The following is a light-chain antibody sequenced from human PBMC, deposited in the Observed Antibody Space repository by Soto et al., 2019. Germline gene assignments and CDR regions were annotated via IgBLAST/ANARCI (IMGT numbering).Light chain of an antibody. Sequence: QSVLTQPASVSGSPGQSITISCTGTSSDVGGYNYVSWYQQHPGKAPKLMIYDVSNRPSWVSDRFSGSKSGNTASLTISGLQAEDEADYYCSSYTGSSTHVVFGAGTKLTVL. V-gene: IGLV2-14*01. CDR2: DVS. CDR3: SSYTGSSTHVV. CDR1: SSDVGGYNY. J-gene: IGLJ2*01.